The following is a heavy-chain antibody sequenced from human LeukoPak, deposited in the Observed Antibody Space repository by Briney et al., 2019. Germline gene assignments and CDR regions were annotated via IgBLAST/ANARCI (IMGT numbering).Heavy chain of an antibody. J-gene: IGHJ5*02. CDR1: GYTFTGYY. CDR3: ARDWGVGANNWFDP. D-gene: IGHD1-26*01. CDR2: INPNSGGT. Sequence: GASVKVSCKASGYTFTGYYMHWVRQAPGQGLEWMGWINPNSGGTNYAQKFQGRVTMTRDTSISTAYMELSRLRSDDTAVYYCARDWGVGANNWFDPWGQGTLVTVSS. V-gene: IGHV1-2*02.